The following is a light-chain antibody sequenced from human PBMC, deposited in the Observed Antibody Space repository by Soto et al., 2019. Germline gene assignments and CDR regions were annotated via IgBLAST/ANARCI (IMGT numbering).Light chain of an antibody. CDR1: SRDVGNNNY. CDR2: DVT. Sequence: QAALTQPAPVSGSPGPSINLSSNGNSRDVGNNNYVSWYQQNPGKAPKVMICDVTNRPSGVSNRFSGSKSGNTASLTISGLQAEDEADYYCSSFTGSSYVFGTGTKVTVL. CDR3: SSFTGSSYV. V-gene: IGLV2-14*01. J-gene: IGLJ1*01.